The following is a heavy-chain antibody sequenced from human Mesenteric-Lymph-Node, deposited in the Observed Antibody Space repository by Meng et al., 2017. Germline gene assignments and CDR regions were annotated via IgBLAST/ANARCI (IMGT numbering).Heavy chain of an antibody. CDR2: ISSSGSSI. CDR3: ARWTRHCSGGSCFVPDY. D-gene: IGHD2-15*01. Sequence: GESLKISCAASGFTFSSYEMNWVRQAPGKGLEWVSYISSSGSSIYQADSVRGRFTISRDNAMNSLYLQMNSLRAEDTAVYYCARWTRHCSGGSCFVPDYWGQGTLVTVSS. CDR1: GFTFSSYE. V-gene: IGHV3-48*03. J-gene: IGHJ4*02.